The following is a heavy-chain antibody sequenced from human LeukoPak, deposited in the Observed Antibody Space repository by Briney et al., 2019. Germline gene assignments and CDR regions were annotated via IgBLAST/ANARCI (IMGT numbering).Heavy chain of an antibody. V-gene: IGHV1-2*02. CDR1: GYTFTGHY. J-gene: IGHJ4*02. CDR2: INTKSGRT. Sequence: ASVKVSCKASGYTFTGHYIHWVRQAPGQGLQWMGWINTKSGRTNYSQKFQGRVTMTRDTSISTAYMELSRLRSDDTAVYYCAREDELRYFDYWGQGTLVTVSS. CDR3: AREDELRYFDY. D-gene: IGHD3-9*01.